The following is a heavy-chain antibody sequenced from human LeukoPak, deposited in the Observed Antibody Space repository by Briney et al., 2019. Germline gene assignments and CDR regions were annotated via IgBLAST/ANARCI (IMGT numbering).Heavy chain of an antibody. V-gene: IGHV1-69*05. CDR3: ARGRVSDSTLVSWFDS. CDR2: IIRISPTA. CDR1: GGAFSVNA. D-gene: IGHD5-18*01. J-gene: IGHJ5*01. Sequence: SVKVSCQASGGAFSVNAISWMRQAPGQGLEWMGGIIRISPTANYAQKFQGRLTITMDEFTTTAIMELTSLKSEDTAVYYCARGRVSDSTLVSWFDSWGQGTLVTVSS.